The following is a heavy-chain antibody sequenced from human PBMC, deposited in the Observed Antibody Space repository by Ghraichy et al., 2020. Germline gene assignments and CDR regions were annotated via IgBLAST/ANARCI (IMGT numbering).Heavy chain of an antibody. CDR2: IYYSGST. V-gene: IGHV4-59*01. Sequence: SETLSLTCTVSGGSISSYYWSWIRQPPGKGLEWIGYIYYSGSTNYNPSLKSRVTISVDTSKNQFSLKLSSVTAADTAVYYCAREPYCGGDCYLDGGLDWYFDLWGRGTLVTVSS. CDR3: AREPYCGGDCYLDGGLDWYFDL. CDR1: GGSISSYY. D-gene: IGHD2-21*02. J-gene: IGHJ2*01.